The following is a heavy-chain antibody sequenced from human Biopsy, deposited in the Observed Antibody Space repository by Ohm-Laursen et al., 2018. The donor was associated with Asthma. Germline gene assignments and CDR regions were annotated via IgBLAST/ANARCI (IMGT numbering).Heavy chain of an antibody. V-gene: IGHV1-18*01. CDR2: ISVYNGNT. CDR3: GRAVDYSPYNGLDV. Sequence: ASVKVSCKTSGYTFNSAGITWVRQAPGQGLEWMGWISVYNGNTKVAQKLQDRVTMITDTSTSTAYLELRSLRSDDTAVYFCGRAVDYSPYNGLDVGGQGPTVTVS. CDR1: GYTFNSAG. D-gene: IGHD2-8*01. J-gene: IGHJ6*02.